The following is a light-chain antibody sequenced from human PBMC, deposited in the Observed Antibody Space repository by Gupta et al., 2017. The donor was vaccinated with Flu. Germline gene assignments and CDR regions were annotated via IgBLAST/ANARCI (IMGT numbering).Light chain of an antibody. CDR1: QSVFYSFNNKFN. CDR2: WAA. Sequence: DNVMTMSPDPLAVSLGERATICFKSSQSVFYSFNNKFNLAWYLQRPGRPPRLLIYWAATRRAGVPDRCSGSGAGTDFSLTISSRQAEEVAVYYCQQYAAVPFTFGPGTRVDI. J-gene: IGKJ3*01. CDR3: QQYAAVPFT. V-gene: IGKV4-1*01.